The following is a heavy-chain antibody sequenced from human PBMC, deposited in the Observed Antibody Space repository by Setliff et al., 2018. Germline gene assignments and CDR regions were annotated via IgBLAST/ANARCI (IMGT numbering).Heavy chain of an antibody. V-gene: IGHV4-59*10. CDR1: GGSFSGYY. CDR3: ARYSASHCTGTNCFALIDASDV. Sequence: PSETLSLTCAVYGGSFSGYYWSWFRQPPGSRLEWIGYIYTTGSTSYNPSLKSRVTMSVDTSKNQFSLKMRSVTAADAALYYCARYSASHCTGTNCFALIDASDVWGQGTMVTVSS. CDR2: IYTTGST. D-gene: IGHD2-8*02. J-gene: IGHJ3*01.